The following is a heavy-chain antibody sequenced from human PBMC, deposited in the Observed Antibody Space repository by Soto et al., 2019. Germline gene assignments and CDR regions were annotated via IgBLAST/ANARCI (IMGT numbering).Heavy chain of an antibody. D-gene: IGHD1-26*01. CDR1: NASITSSGYY. CDR3: ARMSGTYYVPDY. V-gene: IGHV4-31*03. Sequence: QVQLQEWGPRLVEASQTLSLTCTVSNASITSSGYYWSWVRQPPGKRLEWIGYIYHSGSTFYSPSLQSRLTMSVDTSKNQFSLTLRSVTAADTAVYHCARMSGTYYVPDYWGQGTLVTVSS. CDR2: IYHSGST. J-gene: IGHJ4*02.